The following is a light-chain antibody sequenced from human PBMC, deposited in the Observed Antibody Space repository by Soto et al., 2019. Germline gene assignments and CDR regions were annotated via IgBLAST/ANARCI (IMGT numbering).Light chain of an antibody. CDR1: QSVSSSY. CDR3: QQYGSSPRT. Sequence: TLSLSPGERATLSCRASQSVSSSYLAWYQQKPGQAPRLLIYDASSRATGIPDRFSGSGSGTDFTLTISRLEPEDFAVYFCQQYGSSPRTFGQGTKVDIK. CDR2: DAS. V-gene: IGKV3-20*01. J-gene: IGKJ1*01.